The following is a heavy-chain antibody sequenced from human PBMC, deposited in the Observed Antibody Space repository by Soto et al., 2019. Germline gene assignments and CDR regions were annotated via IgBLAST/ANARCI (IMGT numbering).Heavy chain of an antibody. Sequence: SQTLSLTCAISGDSVSSNSAAWNWIRQAPSRGLEWLGRTYYRSKWYNDYAVSVKSRITINPDTSKNQFSLQLNSVTPEDTAVYYCASIYGLRSSDAFDIWGQGTMVTVSS. CDR2: TYYRSKWYN. V-gene: IGHV6-1*01. CDR3: ASIYGLRSSDAFDI. CDR1: GDSVSSNSAA. D-gene: IGHD4-17*01. J-gene: IGHJ3*02.